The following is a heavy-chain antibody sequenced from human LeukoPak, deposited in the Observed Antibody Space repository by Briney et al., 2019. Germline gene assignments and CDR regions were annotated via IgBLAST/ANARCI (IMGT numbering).Heavy chain of an antibody. J-gene: IGHJ4*02. CDR2: INAGNGHT. V-gene: IGHV1-3*01. CDR3: ARGIWSATRVDYYLDN. Sequence: ASVTVSSKASGYTFSGYAIHWVRQAPGQRFEWMGWINAGNGHTKYSQNFQGRVTITRDSSANIVYMELSSLTSEDTAVYYCARGIWSATRVDYYLDNWGRGTLVTVSS. D-gene: IGHD5-24*01. CDR1: GYTFSGYA.